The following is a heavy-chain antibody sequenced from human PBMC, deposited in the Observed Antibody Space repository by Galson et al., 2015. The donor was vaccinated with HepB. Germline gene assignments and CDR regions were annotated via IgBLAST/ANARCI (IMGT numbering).Heavy chain of an antibody. D-gene: IGHD3-22*01. CDR2: IWKDGSSK. J-gene: IGHJ4*02. Sequence: SLRLSCAASGITFSSYGMHWVRQAPGKGLEWVAFIWKDGSSKYYADSVKGRFTISRDIPKNTLYLQMNSLTADDTAVYYCAKVRYSDSTGPFDYSGQGTLVAVSS. CDR1: GITFSSYG. V-gene: IGHV3-30*02. CDR3: AKVRYSDSTGPFDY.